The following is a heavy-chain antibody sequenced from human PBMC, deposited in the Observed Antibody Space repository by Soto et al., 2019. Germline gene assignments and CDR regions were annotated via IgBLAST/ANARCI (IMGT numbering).Heavy chain of an antibody. D-gene: IGHD6-13*01. CDR1: GGTFSSYT. CDR2: IVPNLDIA. Sequence: QVHLVQSGAEVKKPGSSVMVSCKAFGGTFSSYTISWVRQASGQGIEWMGRIVPNLDIASFAKRFQGRVTMTPNKSTSTIYLEVSTRRSEDTAVYYCVHIGSTSSWTWSDPWGQGNLVTVSS. J-gene: IGHJ5*02. CDR3: VHIGSTSSWTWSDP. V-gene: IGHV1-69*02.